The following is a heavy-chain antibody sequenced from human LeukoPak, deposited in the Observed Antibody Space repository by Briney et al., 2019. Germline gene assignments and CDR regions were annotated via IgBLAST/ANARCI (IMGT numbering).Heavy chain of an antibody. CDR1: GFTFSSYG. V-gene: IGHV3-33*01. Sequence: GGSLRLSCAASGFTFSSYGMHWVRQAPGKGLEWVAVIWYDGSNKYYADSVKGRFTISRDNSKNTLYLQMNSLRAEDTAVYYCARDSGDIAVVGDFDYWGQGTLVTVSS. D-gene: IGHD6-19*01. CDR3: ARDSGDIAVVGDFDY. J-gene: IGHJ4*02. CDR2: IWYDGSNK.